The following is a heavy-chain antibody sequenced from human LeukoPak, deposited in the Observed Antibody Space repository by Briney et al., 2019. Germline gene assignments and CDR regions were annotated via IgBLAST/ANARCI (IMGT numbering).Heavy chain of an antibody. CDR2: ISGSGGST. J-gene: IGHJ5*02. D-gene: IGHD1-26*01. CDR1: GFTFSSNA. V-gene: IGHV3-23*01. Sequence: PGGSLRLSCAASGFTFSSNAMNWVRQAPGKGLEWVSAISGSGGSTYYADSVKGRFTISRDNSKNTLYLQMNSLRAEDTAVYYCAKDISIVGARWFDPWGQGTLVTVSS. CDR3: AKDISIVGARWFDP.